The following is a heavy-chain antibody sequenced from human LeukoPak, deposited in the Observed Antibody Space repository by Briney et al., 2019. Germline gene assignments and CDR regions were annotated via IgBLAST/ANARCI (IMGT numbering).Heavy chain of an antibody. J-gene: IGHJ4*02. CDR2: ISYDGSNK. V-gene: IGHV3-30*03. D-gene: IGHD1-14*01. Sequence: GGSLGLSCAASGFTFSSYGMHWVRQAPGKGLEWVAVISYDGSNKYYADSVKGRFTISRDNSKNTLYLQMNSLRAEDTAVYYCVGLTIPDYWGQGTLVTVSS. CDR1: GFTFSSYG. CDR3: VGLTIPDY.